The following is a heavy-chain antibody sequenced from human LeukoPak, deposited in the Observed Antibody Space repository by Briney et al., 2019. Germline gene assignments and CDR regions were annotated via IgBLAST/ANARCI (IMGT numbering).Heavy chain of an antibody. CDR3: ARIIDYGDYLDY. J-gene: IGHJ4*02. CDR2: INPNSGDT. Sequence: GASVKVSCKASGYTFTDYFIFWVRQAPGQGLEWMGWINPNSGDTNYAEKFQGRVTMTRDTSISTAYMELSRLRSDDTAVYYCARIIDYGDYLDYWGQGTLVTVSS. D-gene: IGHD4-17*01. V-gene: IGHV1-2*02. CDR1: GYTFTDYF.